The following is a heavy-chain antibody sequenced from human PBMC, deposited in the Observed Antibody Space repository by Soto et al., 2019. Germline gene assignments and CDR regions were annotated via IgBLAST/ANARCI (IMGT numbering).Heavy chain of an antibody. CDR1: GYXFTSYW. CDR3: ARHSYGSGSYGPYYYYGMDV. CDR2: IYPGDSDT. D-gene: IGHD3-10*01. V-gene: IGHV5-51*01. Sequence: GESLKISCKGSGYXFTSYWIGWVRQMPGKGLEWMGIIYPGDSDTRYSPSFQGQVTISADKSISTAYLQWSSLKASDTAMYYCARHSYGSGSYGPYYYYGMDVWGQGTTVTVSS. J-gene: IGHJ6*02.